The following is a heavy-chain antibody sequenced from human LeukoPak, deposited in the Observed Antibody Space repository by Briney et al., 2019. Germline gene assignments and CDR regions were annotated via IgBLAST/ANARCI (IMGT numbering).Heavy chain of an antibody. D-gene: IGHD6-6*01. Sequence: GGSLRLSCAASGFTFSSYSMNWVRQAPGKGLEWVAVISYDGSNKYYADSVKGRFTISRDNSKNTLYLQMNSLRAEDTAVYYCAKAEARSYFDYWGQGTLVTVSS. CDR2: ISYDGSNK. J-gene: IGHJ4*02. CDR1: GFTFSSYS. CDR3: AKAEARSYFDY. V-gene: IGHV3-30*18.